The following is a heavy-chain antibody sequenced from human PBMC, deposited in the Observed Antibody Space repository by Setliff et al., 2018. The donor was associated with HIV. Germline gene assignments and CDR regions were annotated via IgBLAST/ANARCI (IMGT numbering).Heavy chain of an antibody. V-gene: IGHV1-69*13. Sequence: GASVKVSCKASGGTFSSYGINWVRQAPGQGLEWMGGIIPMFGTANYAQKLQGRVTITADESTSTVHMELTRLRSEDTAVYYCARTLGYCSGGSCYLDHWGQGTLVTVSS. CDR1: GGTFSSYG. D-gene: IGHD2-15*01. J-gene: IGHJ4*02. CDR3: ARTLGYCSGGSCYLDH. CDR2: IIPMFGTA.